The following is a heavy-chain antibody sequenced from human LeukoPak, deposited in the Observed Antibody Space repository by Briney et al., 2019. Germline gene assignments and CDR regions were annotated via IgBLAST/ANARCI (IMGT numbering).Heavy chain of an antibody. CDR1: GFTFSSYS. CDR2: ISSSSSYI. CDR3: ARDEDYYDSSGYW. V-gene: IGHV3-21*01. J-gene: IGHJ3*01. D-gene: IGHD3-22*01. Sequence: PGGSLRLSCAASGFTFSSYSMNWVRQAPGKGLEWVSSISSSSSYIYYADSVKGRFTISRDNAKNSLYLQMNSLRAEDTAVYYCARDEDYYDSSGYWWGQGTMVTVSS.